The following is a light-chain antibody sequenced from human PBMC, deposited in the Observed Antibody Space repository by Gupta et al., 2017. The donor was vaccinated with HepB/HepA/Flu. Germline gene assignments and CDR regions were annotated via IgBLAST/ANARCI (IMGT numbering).Light chain of an antibody. CDR3: QQSDSTPQT. Sequence: TQMTQSPSSLSASVGDRVTITCRASQSISSYLNWYQQKPGKAPKLLIYAASSLQSGVPSRFSGSGSGTDFTLTISSLQPEDFATYYCQQSDSTPQTFGQGTKVEIK. CDR1: QSISSY. J-gene: IGKJ2*01. CDR2: AAS. V-gene: IGKV1-39*01.